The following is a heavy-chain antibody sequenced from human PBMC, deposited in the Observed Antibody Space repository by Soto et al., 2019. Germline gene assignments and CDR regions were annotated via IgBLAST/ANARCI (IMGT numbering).Heavy chain of an antibody. D-gene: IGHD3-9*01. V-gene: IGHV4-31*03. J-gene: IGHJ4*02. CDR1: DGSISTSGHY. CDR2: IYYSGST. Sequence: QVHLQESGPGLVKPSQTLSLTCTVSDGSISTSGHYWSWIRQYPGKGLEWIGDIYYSGSTYHNPSLKSRVTIYADSSENHYPRKPNSVTAPDTAVYYGACRELLCDACTGYYRGVFRYWSQGTLVADSS. CDR3: ACRELLCDACTGYYRGVFRY.